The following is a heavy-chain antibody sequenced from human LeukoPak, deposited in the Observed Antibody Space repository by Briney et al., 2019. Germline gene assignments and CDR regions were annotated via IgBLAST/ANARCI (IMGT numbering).Heavy chain of an antibody. V-gene: IGHV4-34*01. CDR1: GGSFSGYY. J-gene: IGHJ5*02. CDR3: ASRHPAASGTPFDP. D-gene: IGHD1-14*01. Sequence: SETLSLTCAVYGGSFSGYYWSWIRQHPGKGLEWIGEINHSGSTNYNPSLKSRVTISVDTSKNQFSLKLSSVTAADTAVYYCASRHPAASGTPFDPWGQGTLVTVSS. CDR2: INHSGST.